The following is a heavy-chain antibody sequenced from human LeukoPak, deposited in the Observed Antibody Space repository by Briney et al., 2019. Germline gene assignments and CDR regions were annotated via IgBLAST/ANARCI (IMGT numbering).Heavy chain of an antibody. V-gene: IGHV3-53*01. CDR1: GFTVSSNY. CDR2: IFSDGTT. Sequence: QTGGSLRLSCAASGFTVSSNYMSWVRQAPGKGLEWVSVIFSDGTTYYTDSVKGRFTISRDNSKNTLYLQLNSLRAEDTAVYYCAKTGGPWDWGQGTLVTVSS. J-gene: IGHJ4*02. D-gene: IGHD7-27*01. CDR3: AKTGGPWD.